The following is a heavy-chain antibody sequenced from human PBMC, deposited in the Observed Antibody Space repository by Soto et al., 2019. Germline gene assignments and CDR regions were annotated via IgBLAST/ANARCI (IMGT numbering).Heavy chain of an antibody. V-gene: IGHV4-31*03. Sequence: SETLSLTCTFSRCSIISAGSSWSWIRQHPGKGLEWIGYIYYSGSTYYNPSLKSRVTISVDTSKNQFSLKLSSVTAADTAVYYCARVPDYWGQGTLVTVS. CDR3: ARVPDY. J-gene: IGHJ4*02. CDR2: IYYSGST. CDR1: RCSIISAGSS.